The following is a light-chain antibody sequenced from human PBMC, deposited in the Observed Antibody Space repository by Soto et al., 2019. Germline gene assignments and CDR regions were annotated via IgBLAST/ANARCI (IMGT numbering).Light chain of an antibody. J-gene: IGKJ1*01. Sequence: DIVMTQSPDSLAVSLGERATINCKSSQNVLFSSNNKNYLAWYQQKPGQPPKLLIYWASTRESGVPDRFSGGGSGTDFTLTISSLQAEDVAVYYCQQYYSNPRTFGQGTTGDIK. V-gene: IGKV4-1*01. CDR3: QQYYSNPRT. CDR2: WAS. CDR1: QNVLFSSNNKNY.